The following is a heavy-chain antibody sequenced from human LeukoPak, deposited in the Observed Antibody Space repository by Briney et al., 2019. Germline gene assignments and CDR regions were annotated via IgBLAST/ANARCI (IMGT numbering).Heavy chain of an antibody. CDR1: GFSLRSCG. CDR3: AKGAGVGFDY. V-gene: IGHV3-30*02. CDR2: IQYDGSNK. J-gene: IGHJ4*02. D-gene: IGHD3-3*01. Sequence: GGSLRLSCAASGFSLRSCGMHWVRRAPGKGLEWVTFIQYDGSNKYYTDSAKGRFSISRDNSKNTLYLQMNNLRAEDTAVYYCAKGAGVGFDYWGQGTLVTVSS.